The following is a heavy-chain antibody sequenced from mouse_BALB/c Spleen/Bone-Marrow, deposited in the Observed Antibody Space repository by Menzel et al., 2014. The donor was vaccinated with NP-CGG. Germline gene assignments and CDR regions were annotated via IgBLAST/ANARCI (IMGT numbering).Heavy chain of an antibody. V-gene: IGHV5-17*02. J-gene: IGHJ4*01. CDR3: ARIGRARGYAMDY. Sequence: EVKLQESGGGLVQPGGSRKLSCAASGITFRNFGMHWVRQAPEKGLEWVAYISSGSSTIYYADTLKGRFTISRDNPKNTLFLQKTSLRSEDTAMYYCARIGRARGYAMDYWGQGTSVTVSS. CDR2: ISSGSSTI. D-gene: IGHD3-3*01. CDR1: GITFRNFG.